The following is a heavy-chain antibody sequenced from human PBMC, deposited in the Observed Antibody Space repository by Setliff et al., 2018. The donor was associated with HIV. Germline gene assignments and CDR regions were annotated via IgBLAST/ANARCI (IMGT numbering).Heavy chain of an antibody. D-gene: IGHD3-9*01. CDR3: ARDNGRYFDRGWFDP. V-gene: IGHV3-48*01. CDR2: ISNSGSTI. Sequence: GGSLRLSCAGSGFTFSTYNMAWVRQAPGKGLEWISYISNSGSTIYYADSVKGRFTISRDNAKNSLYLQMNSLRAEDTAVYYCARDNGRYFDRGWFDPWGQGALVTVSS. CDR1: GFTFSTYN. J-gene: IGHJ5*02.